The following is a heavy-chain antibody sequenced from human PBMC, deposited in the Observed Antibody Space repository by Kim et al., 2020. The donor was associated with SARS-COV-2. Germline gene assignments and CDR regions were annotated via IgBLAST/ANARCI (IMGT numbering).Heavy chain of an antibody. Sequence: GESLKISCKGSGYSFTSYWISWVRQMPGKGLEWMGRIDPSDSYTNYSPSFQGHVTISADKSISTAYLQWSSLKASDTAMYYCARRSQEYSSSGDWFDPWGQGTLVTVSS. D-gene: IGHD6-6*01. CDR2: IDPSDSYT. CDR1: GYSFTSYW. V-gene: IGHV5-10-1*01. J-gene: IGHJ5*02. CDR3: ARRSQEYSSSGDWFDP.